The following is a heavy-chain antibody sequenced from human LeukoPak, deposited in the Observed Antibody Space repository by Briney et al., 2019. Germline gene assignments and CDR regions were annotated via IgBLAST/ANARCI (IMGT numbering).Heavy chain of an antibody. D-gene: IGHD2-2*02. CDR1: GGTFSSYA. J-gene: IGHJ5*02. V-gene: IGHV1-69*13. CDR3: ARAKDIVVVPAAIPENWFDP. Sequence: SVKVSCKASGGTFSSYAISWVRQAPGQGLEWMGGIIPIFGTANYAQKFQGRVTITADESTSTAYMELSSLRSDDTAVYYCARAKDIVVVPAAIPENWFDPWGQGTLVTVSS. CDR2: IIPIFGTA.